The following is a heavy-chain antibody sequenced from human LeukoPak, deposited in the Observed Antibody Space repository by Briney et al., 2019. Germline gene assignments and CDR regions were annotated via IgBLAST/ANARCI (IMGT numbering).Heavy chain of an antibody. Sequence: GESLKISCKASGHSFTTYWVAWVRQMPGKGLEWMGMISPGDFDTRYTPSFKGQVTISADKSISTAYLQWSSLKASDTATYYCARHQGGMDVWGQGTTVTVSS. V-gene: IGHV5-51*01. CDR3: ARHQGGMDV. J-gene: IGHJ6*02. CDR2: ISPGDFDT. CDR1: GHSFTTYW.